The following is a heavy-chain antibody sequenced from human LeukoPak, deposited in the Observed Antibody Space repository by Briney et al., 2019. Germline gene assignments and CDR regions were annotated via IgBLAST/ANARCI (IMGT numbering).Heavy chain of an antibody. Sequence: GGSLRLSCAASGFTFSSYAMSWVRQAPGKGLEWVSSISNSGGRTFYTDSVKGRFTISRDDSKITLYLQMNSLRAEDTAVYYCAKSYNGYESKPDYWGQGTLVTVSS. CDR1: GFTFSSYA. V-gene: IGHV3-23*01. D-gene: IGHD5-12*01. J-gene: IGHJ4*02. CDR2: ISNSGGRT. CDR3: AKSYNGYESKPDY.